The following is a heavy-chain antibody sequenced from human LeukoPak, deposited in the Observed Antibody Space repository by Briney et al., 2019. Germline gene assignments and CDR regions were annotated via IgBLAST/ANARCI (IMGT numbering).Heavy chain of an antibody. CDR1: GGSISSSSYY. Sequence: SETLSLTCTVSGGSISSSSYYWGWIRQPPGKGLEWIGSIYYSGSTYYNPSLKSRVTISVDTSKNQFSLKLSSVTAADTAVYYCARHVKPPGSGSRGYYYYYMYVWGKGTTVTISS. D-gene: IGHD3-10*01. CDR3: ARHVKPPGSGSRGYYYYYMYV. J-gene: IGHJ6*03. CDR2: IYYSGST. V-gene: IGHV4-39*01.